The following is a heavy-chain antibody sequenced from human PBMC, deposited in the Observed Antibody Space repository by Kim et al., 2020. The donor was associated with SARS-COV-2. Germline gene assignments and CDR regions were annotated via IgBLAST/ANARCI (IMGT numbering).Heavy chain of an antibody. CDR2: MFHSGSP. CDR1: GVSITSSY. V-gene: IGHV4-59*12. J-gene: IGHJ4*02. CDR3: PGGRLGQGGYFDF. Sequence: SETLSLTCTVSGVSITSSYWSWIRQSPGGGLEWIASMFHSGSPHYDPPLQSRATISLETPKSQLSLELASLTAADPAVYYCPGGRLGQGGYFDFWGQGTL. D-gene: IGHD3-16*01.